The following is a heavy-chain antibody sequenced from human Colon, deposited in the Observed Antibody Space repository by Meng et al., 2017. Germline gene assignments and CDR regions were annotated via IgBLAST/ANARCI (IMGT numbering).Heavy chain of an antibody. J-gene: IGHJ4*02. V-gene: IGHV3-15*01. CDR1: GFTFTTAW. CDR2: IKSNNDGGTT. CDR3: GTDIYD. Sequence: EVELEESGGGLVQPGGSLRRSCAASGFTFTTAWMTWVRRTPGRGLEWVGRIKSNNDGGTTDYAAPVKGRFTISRDDSKSTLYLQMNSLKIEDTAMYYCGTDIYDWGQGTLVTVSS. D-gene: IGHD2/OR15-2a*01.